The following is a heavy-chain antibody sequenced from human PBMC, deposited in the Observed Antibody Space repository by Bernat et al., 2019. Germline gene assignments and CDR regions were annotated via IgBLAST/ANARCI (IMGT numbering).Heavy chain of an antibody. CDR1: GYTFSGYY. CDR2: INPNSGGI. Sequence: QVQLVQSGAEVKKPGASVKVSCKASGYTFSGYYIHWVRQAPVQGLEWMGWINPNSGGINYPHEFQGRVTMTRDTSISTVYMELSRLRSDDTAVYYCVRGGTTLVTPRSFFFDFWGQGTLLTVSS. CDR3: VRGGTTLVTPRSFFFDF. V-gene: IGHV1-2*02. D-gene: IGHD4-23*01. J-gene: IGHJ4*02.